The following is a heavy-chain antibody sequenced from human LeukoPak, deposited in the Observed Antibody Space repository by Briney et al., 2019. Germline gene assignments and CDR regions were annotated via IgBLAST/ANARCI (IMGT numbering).Heavy chain of an antibody. CDR2: IYYSGST. CDR3: AGPSPAAGWFDP. Sequence: SETLSLTCTVSGGSISSSSYYWGWIRQPPGKGLEWIGSIYYSGSTYYNPSLKSRVTISVDTSKNQFSLKLSSVTAADTAVYYCAGPSPAAGWFDPWGRGTLVTVSS. D-gene: IGHD2-2*01. CDR1: GGSISSSSYY. V-gene: IGHV4-39*01. J-gene: IGHJ5*02.